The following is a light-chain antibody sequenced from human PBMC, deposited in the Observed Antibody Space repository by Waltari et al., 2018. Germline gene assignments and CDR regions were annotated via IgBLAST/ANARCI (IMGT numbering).Light chain of an antibody. Sequence: DIQMTQSPSTLSASVGDRVTIICRASQSISNWLAWYQQKPGKAPKLLIHKATTLESGVPSRFSGSGSGTECALTISSLQPDDFATYYCQQYNSYSTFGQGTKLEMK. CDR1: QSISNW. CDR3: QQYNSYST. CDR2: KAT. V-gene: IGKV1-5*03. J-gene: IGKJ2*01.